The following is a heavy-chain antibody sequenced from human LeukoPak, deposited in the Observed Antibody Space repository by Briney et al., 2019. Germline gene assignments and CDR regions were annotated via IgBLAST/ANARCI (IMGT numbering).Heavy chain of an antibody. CDR1: GFTFSSYG. D-gene: IGHD4-17*01. J-gene: IGHJ4*02. V-gene: IGHV3-30*02. CDR3: ARGIHDYGDYVGGTRYFDY. Sequence: PGGSLRLSCAASGFTFSSYGMHWVRQAPGKGLEWVAFIRYDGSNKYYADSVKGRFTISRDNSKNTLYLQMNSLRAEDTAVYYCARGIHDYGDYVGGTRYFDYWGQGTLVTVSS. CDR2: IRYDGSNK.